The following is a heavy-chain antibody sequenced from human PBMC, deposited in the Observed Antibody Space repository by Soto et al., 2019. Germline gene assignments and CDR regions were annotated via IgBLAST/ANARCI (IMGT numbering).Heavy chain of an antibody. Sequence: ASVKVSCKASGGTFSSYTISWVRRAPGQGLEWMGRIIPILGIANYAQKFQGRVTITADKSTSTAYMELSSLRSEDTAVYYCARAEGGYSSSSSDIWGQGTMVTVSS. CDR1: GGTFSSYT. D-gene: IGHD6-6*01. CDR3: ARAEGGYSSSSSDI. V-gene: IGHV1-69*02. CDR2: IIPILGIA. J-gene: IGHJ3*02.